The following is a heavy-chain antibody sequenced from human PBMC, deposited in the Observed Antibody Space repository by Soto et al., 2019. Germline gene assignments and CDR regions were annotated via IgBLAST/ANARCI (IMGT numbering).Heavy chain of an antibody. D-gene: IGHD2-2*01. Sequence: LLQLRRLLSLTCAVYGGSFSGYYWSWIRQPPGKGLEWIGEINHSGSTNYNPSLKSRVTISVDTSKNQFSLKLSSVTAADTAVYYCARAPIVVVPAAINWFDPWGQGTLVTVSS. CDR3: ARAPIVVVPAAINWFDP. CDR2: INHSGST. J-gene: IGHJ5*02. CDR1: GGSFSGYY. V-gene: IGHV4-34*01.